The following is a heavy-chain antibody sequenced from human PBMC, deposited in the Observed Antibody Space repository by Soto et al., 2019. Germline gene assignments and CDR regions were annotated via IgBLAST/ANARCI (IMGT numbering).Heavy chain of an antibody. V-gene: IGHV1-69*01. CDR2: FIPIFGTA. CDR3: ASEGNQREVYNWFDP. CDR1: GGTFSSYA. Sequence: QVQLVQSGAEVPKPGSSVKVSCKASGGTFSSYAISWVRQAPGQGLEWMGGFIPIFGTATYAQKFQGRVTITADESTRTAYMELSSLRSEDTAVYYCASEGNQREVYNWFDPWGQGTLVTVSS. D-gene: IGHD2-2*01. J-gene: IGHJ5*02.